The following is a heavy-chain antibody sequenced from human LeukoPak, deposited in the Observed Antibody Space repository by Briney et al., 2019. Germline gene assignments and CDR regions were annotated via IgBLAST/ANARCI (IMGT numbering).Heavy chain of an antibody. CDR2: FDPEDGET. J-gene: IGHJ5*02. CDR3: AISGYCSGGSCYWFDP. D-gene: IGHD2-15*01. V-gene: IGHV1-24*01. CDR1: GYTLTALS. Sequence: ASVKVSCKVSGYTLTALSMHWVRQAPGKGLEWMGGFDPEDGETIYAQKFQGRVTMTEDTSTDTAYMELSSLRSEDTAVYYCAISGYCSGGSCYWFDPWGQGTLVTVSS.